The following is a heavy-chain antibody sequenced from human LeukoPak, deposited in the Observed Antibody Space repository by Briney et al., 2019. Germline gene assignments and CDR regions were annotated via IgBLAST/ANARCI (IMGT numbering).Heavy chain of an antibody. CDR2: IREDGSQK. CDR3: ARGSNYCSSISCHMND. J-gene: IGHJ4*02. V-gene: IGHV3-7*01. D-gene: IGHD2-2*02. Sequence: SGGSLRLSCAASGFTFSSSWMTWVRQAPGKGLEWVASIREDGSQKGAVDSVRGRFTIARDNAKNSVYLQMNSLRAEDTAVYYCARGSNYCSSISCHMNDWGQGTLVTVSS. CDR1: GFTFSSSW.